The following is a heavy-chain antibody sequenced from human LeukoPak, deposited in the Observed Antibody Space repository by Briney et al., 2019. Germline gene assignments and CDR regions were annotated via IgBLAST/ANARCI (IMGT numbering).Heavy chain of an antibody. Sequence: PGGSLRLSCAPSGFSFDDYAMHWVRQAPGKGLEWVSGISWNSGSIGYADSVKGRFTISRDNAKNSLYLQMNSLRAEDTALYYCAKDPTSSDYGDYAGYMDVWGKGTTVTVSS. D-gene: IGHD4-17*01. CDR1: GFSFDDYA. CDR2: ISWNSGSI. CDR3: AKDPTSSDYGDYAGYMDV. J-gene: IGHJ6*03. V-gene: IGHV3-9*01.